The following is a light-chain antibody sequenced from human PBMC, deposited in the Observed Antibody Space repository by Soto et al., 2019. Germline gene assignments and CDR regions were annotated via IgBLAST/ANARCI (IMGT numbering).Light chain of an antibody. CDR2: GAS. CDR1: QSVSSNY. CDR3: LQYGSSPRT. Sequence: EFVLTQSPGTLSLSPGERATLSCRASQSVSSNYLAWYQQKPGQAPRLLIYGASSRATGIADRFSGSGSGTDFILTTSRLEPEDFAVYYCLQYGSSPRTFGQGTKVEIK. J-gene: IGKJ1*01. V-gene: IGKV3-20*01.